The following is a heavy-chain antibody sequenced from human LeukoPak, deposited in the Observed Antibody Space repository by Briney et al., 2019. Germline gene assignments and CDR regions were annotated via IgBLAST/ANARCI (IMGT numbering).Heavy chain of an antibody. V-gene: IGHV3-21*01. Sequence: PGGSLRLSCAASGFTFSSYSMNWVRQAPGKGLEWVSSISSSSSYIYYAVSLKGRFTISRDNAKNSLYLQMNSLRAEDTAVYYCARGCYLGGSWYFYGRYYYMDVWGKGTTVTISS. J-gene: IGHJ6*03. D-gene: IGHD6-13*01. CDR2: ISSSSSYI. CDR3: ARGCYLGGSWYFYGRYYYMDV. CDR1: GFTFSSYS.